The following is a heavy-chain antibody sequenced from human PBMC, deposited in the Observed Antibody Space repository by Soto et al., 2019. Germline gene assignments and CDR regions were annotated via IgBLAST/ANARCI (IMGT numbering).Heavy chain of an antibody. CDR2: ISWNSGSI. D-gene: IGHD2-15*01. J-gene: IGHJ3*02. V-gene: IGHV3-9*01. CDR3: AKDEVAATPYEAFDI. Sequence: GGSLRLSCAASGFTFDDYAMHWVRQAPGKGLEWVSGISWNSGSIGYADSVKGRFTISRDNAKNSLYLQMNSLRAEDTALYYCAKDEVAATPYEAFDIWGQGTMVTVSS. CDR1: GFTFDDYA.